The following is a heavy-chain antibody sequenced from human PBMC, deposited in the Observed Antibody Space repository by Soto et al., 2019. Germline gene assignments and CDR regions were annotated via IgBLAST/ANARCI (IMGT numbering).Heavy chain of an antibody. CDR2: IYYSGST. J-gene: IGHJ6*02. D-gene: IGHD6-13*01. CDR1: GDSVGNGPYY. Sequence: QVRLQESGPGLVKPSETLSLSCLVSGDSVGNGPYYWSWIRQSPGEGLEWIAYIYYSGSTNVNPSLESRVNISMDMSKIQFFLELRSVTAADAAVYFCARVGSSCHSGGCYYYYGLGVWGQGTTVAISS. V-gene: IGHV4-61*01. CDR3: ARVGSSCHSGGCYYYYGLGV.